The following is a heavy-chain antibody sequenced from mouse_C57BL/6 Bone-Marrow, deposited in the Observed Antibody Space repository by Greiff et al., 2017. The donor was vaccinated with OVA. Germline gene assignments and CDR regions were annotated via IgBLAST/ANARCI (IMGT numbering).Heavy chain of an antibody. J-gene: IGHJ4*01. CDR3: AMVTTGGYYYAMDY. CDR2: INPNNGGT. V-gene: IGHV1-26*01. D-gene: IGHD2-2*01. Sequence: EVQLQQSGPELVKPGASVKISCKASGYTFTDYYMNWVKQSHGKSLEWIGDINPNNGGTSYNQKFKGKATLTVDKSSSTAYMELRSLTSEDSAVYYCAMVTTGGYYYAMDYWGQGTSVTVSS. CDR1: GYTFTDYY.